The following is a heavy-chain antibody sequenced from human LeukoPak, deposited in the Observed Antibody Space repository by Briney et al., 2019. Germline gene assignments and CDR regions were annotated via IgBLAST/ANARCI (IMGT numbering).Heavy chain of an antibody. D-gene: IGHD4-17*01. CDR1: GGSISSSSYY. V-gene: IGHV4-39*07. CDR3: ASRLYGDWRGYYFDY. CDR2: IYHSGST. Sequence: PSETLSLTCTVSGGSISSSSYYWGWIRQPPGKGLEWIGEIYHSGSTNYNPSLKSRVTISVDKSKNQFSLKLSSVTAADTAVYYCASRLYGDWRGYYFDYWGQGTLVTVSS. J-gene: IGHJ4*02.